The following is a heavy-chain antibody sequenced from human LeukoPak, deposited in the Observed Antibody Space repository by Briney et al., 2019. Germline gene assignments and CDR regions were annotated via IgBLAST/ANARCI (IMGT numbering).Heavy chain of an antibody. D-gene: IGHD5-24*01. CDR2: NSSSSSHI. CDR1: GFTFSARE. CDR3: ARLRSAQLRYFDIDY. Sequence: PGGSLRLSCAASGFTFSAREMNWVRQAPGKGLEWVSSNSSSSSHIYYADSLEGRFTISRDNAKNSLYLQMDSLRAEDTAIYFCARLRSAQLRYFDIDYWGQGILVTVSS. J-gene: IGHJ4*02. V-gene: IGHV3-21*01.